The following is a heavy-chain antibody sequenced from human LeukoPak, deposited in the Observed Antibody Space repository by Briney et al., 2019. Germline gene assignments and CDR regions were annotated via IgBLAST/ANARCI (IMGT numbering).Heavy chain of an antibody. CDR1: GFTFSSYA. J-gene: IGHJ4*02. Sequence: GGSLRLSCAASGFTFSSYAMSWVRQAPGKGLEWVSTISDSGSGGNTYYADSVKGRFTISRDNSKNTLYLQMNSLRAEDTAVYYCAKDYIRLVGITMIVVAPTPFDYWGQGTLVTVSS. D-gene: IGHD3-22*01. V-gene: IGHV3-23*01. CDR2: ISDSGSGGNT. CDR3: AKDYIRLVGITMIVVAPTPFDY.